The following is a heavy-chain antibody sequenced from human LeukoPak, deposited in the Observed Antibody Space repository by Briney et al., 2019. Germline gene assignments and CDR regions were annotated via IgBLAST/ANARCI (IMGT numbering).Heavy chain of an antibody. Sequence: GGSLRLSCAASGFTFSGFSMSWVRQSPTKGLEWVANIKQDGSERYYVDSVKGRFTISRDNAENSLYLQTNSLRVEDTAFYYCARDLAYSRLDYWGQGMLVTVSS. V-gene: IGHV3-7*01. CDR1: GFTFSGFS. CDR2: IKQDGSER. CDR3: ARDLAYSRLDY. J-gene: IGHJ4*02. D-gene: IGHD5-18*01.